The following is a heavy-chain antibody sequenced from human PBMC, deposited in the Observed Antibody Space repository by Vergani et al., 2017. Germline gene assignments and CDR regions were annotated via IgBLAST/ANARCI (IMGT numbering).Heavy chain of an antibody. J-gene: IGHJ6*02. V-gene: IGHV1-46*01. Sequence: QVQLVQSGAEVKKPGASVKVSCTASGYTFTSYYMHWVRQAPGQGLEWMGISNPSGGSTSYAQKFQGRVTMTRDTSTSTVYMELSSLRSEDTAVYYCARDYCSSTSCYFSMDVWGQGTTVTVSS. CDR1: GYTFTSYY. CDR3: ARDYCSSTSCYFSMDV. CDR2: SNPSGGST. D-gene: IGHD2-2*01.